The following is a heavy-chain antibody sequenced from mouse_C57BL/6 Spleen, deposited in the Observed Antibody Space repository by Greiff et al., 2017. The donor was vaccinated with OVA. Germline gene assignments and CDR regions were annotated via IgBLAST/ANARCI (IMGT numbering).Heavy chain of an antibody. Sequence: VQLQQSGPGLVQPSQSLSITCTVSGFSLTSYGVHWVRQSPGKGLEWLGVIWSGGSTDYNAAFISRLSTSKDNPKSQVFFKMNSLQADDTAIYYCAREGDYYGSSHWYFDVWGTGTTVTVSS. D-gene: IGHD1-1*01. CDR2: IWSGGST. CDR3: AREGDYYGSSHWYFDV. V-gene: IGHV2-2*01. J-gene: IGHJ1*03. CDR1: GFSLTSYG.